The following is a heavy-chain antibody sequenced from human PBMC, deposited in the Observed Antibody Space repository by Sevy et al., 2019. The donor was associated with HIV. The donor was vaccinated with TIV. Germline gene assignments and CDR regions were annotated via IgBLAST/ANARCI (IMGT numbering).Heavy chain of an antibody. Sequence: SETLSLTCAVYGGSFSGYYWSWIRQPPGNGLEWIGEINHSGSTNYNPSLKSRVTISVDTSKNQLSLKLSSVTAADTAVYYCARTYIVVVVAATPGWFDPSGQGTLVTVSS. V-gene: IGHV4-34*01. D-gene: IGHD2-15*01. CDR2: INHSGST. J-gene: IGHJ5*02. CDR1: GGSFSGYY. CDR3: ARTYIVVVVAATPGWFDP.